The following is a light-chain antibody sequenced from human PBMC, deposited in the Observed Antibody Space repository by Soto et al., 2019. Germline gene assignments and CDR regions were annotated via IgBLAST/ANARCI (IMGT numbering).Light chain of an antibody. Sequence: DIQMTLSPSALSGSVGDRVTITCRASQTISSWLAWYQQKPGKAPKLLIYKASTLKSGVPSRFSGSGSGTDFTLTISSLQPEDFVTYYSQQTYSTPITFGQGTRLEIK. CDR1: QTISSW. V-gene: IGKV1-5*03. CDR3: QQTYSTPIT. J-gene: IGKJ5*01. CDR2: KAS.